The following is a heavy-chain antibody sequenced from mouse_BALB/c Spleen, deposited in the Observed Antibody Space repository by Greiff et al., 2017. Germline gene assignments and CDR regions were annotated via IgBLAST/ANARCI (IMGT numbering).Heavy chain of an antibody. Sequence: VKLQESGAELVKPGASVKLSCKASGYTFTSYYMYWVKQRPGQGLEWIGEINPSNGGTNFNEKFKSKATLTVDKSSSTAYMQLSSLTSEDSAVYYCTRPNYGYDGGFAYWGQGTLVTVSA. CDR3: TRPNYGYDGGFAY. CDR1: GYTFTSYY. J-gene: IGHJ3*01. CDR2: INPSNGGT. D-gene: IGHD2-2*01. V-gene: IGHV1S81*02.